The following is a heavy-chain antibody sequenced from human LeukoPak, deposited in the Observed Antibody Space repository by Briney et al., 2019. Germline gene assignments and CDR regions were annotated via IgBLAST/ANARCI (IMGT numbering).Heavy chain of an antibody. CDR1: GFTFSSYW. J-gene: IGHJ1*01. V-gene: IGHV3-7*03. CDR3: AKADSSGYYYESRYFQH. D-gene: IGHD3-22*01. CDR2: INHNGNVN. Sequence: GGSLRLSCAASGFTFSSYWMNWARQAPGKGLEWVASINHNGNVNYYVDSVKGRFTISRDNSKNTLYLQMNSLRAEDTAVYYCAKADSSGYYYESRYFQHWGQGTLVTVSS.